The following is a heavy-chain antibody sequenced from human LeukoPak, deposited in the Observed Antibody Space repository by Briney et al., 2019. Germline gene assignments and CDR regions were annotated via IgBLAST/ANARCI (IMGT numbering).Heavy chain of an antibody. CDR3: ARVAVVFGAGTEYFQH. CDR2: IYSGGST. V-gene: IGHV3-66*01. J-gene: IGHJ1*01. D-gene: IGHD6-13*01. CDR1: GFRVSDYY. Sequence: GGSLRLSCAVSGFRVSDYYMSWVRQAPGKGLEWVSVIYSGGSTYYADSVKGRFTISRDNSKNTLYLQMNSLRAEDTAVYYCARVAVVFGAGTEYFQHWGQGTLVTVSS.